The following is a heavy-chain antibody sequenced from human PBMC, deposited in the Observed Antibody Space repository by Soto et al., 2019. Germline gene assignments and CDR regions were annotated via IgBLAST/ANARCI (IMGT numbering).Heavy chain of an antibody. Sequence: ASVKVSCKASGYTFTSYAMHWVRQAPGQRLEWMGWINAGNGNTKYSQKFQGRVTITRDTSASTAYMELSSLRSEDTAVYYCARDHRYCSSTSCVYWFDPWGQGTLVNVSS. D-gene: IGHD2-2*01. J-gene: IGHJ5*02. V-gene: IGHV1-3*01. CDR3: ARDHRYCSSTSCVYWFDP. CDR2: INAGNGNT. CDR1: GYTFTSYA.